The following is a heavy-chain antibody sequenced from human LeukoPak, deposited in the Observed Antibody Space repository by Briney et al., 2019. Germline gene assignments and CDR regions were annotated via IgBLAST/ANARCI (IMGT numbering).Heavy chain of an antibody. Sequence: GGSLRLSCAASGFTFSNYWMSWVRQAPGKGLDWVANIKQDGSEKYYVDSVKGRFTISRDNAKNSLYLQMNSLRAEDTAVYYCARGGGRAFDYWGQGTLVTVSS. CDR3: ARGGGRAFDY. J-gene: IGHJ4*02. CDR1: GFTFSNYW. CDR2: IKQDGSEK. V-gene: IGHV3-7*04. D-gene: IGHD3-16*01.